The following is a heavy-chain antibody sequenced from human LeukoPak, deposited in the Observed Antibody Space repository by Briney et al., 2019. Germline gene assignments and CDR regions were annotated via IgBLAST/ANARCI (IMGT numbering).Heavy chain of an antibody. J-gene: IGHJ4*02. D-gene: IGHD1-20*01. Sequence: SETLSLTCTVSGYSISSGYYWGWIRPPPGKGLEWIGSMFHSGSTYYNPSLKSRVTVSVDTSKNQFSLKLSSVTAADTAVYYCARVRYNWNRDFDYWGQGTLVTVSS. CDR3: ARVRYNWNRDFDY. CDR2: MFHSGST. V-gene: IGHV4-38-2*02. CDR1: GYSISSGYY.